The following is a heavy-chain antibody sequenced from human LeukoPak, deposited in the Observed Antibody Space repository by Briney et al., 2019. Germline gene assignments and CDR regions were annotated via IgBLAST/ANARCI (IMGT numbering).Heavy chain of an antibody. CDR3: AKDIGIVGARGAFDI. CDR1: GFTFDDYA. V-gene: IGHV3-9*03. CDR2: ISWNSGSI. Sequence: QPGRSLRLSCAASGFTFDDYAMHWVRQAPGKGLEWVSGISWNSGSIGYADSVKGRFTISRDNAKNSLYLQMNSLRAEDMALYYCAKDIGIVGARGAFDIWGQGTMVTVSS. J-gene: IGHJ3*02. D-gene: IGHD1-26*01.